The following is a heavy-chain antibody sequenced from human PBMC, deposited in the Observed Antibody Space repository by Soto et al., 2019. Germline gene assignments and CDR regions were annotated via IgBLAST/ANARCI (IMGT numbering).Heavy chain of an antibody. CDR2: MSGRSGDP. CDR3: ARDGGLGTEKHHYGLDV. V-gene: IGHV1-18*01. D-gene: IGHD2-15*01. CDR1: GYPFNKIA. J-gene: IGHJ6*02. Sequence: QVQLVQSGGEVKKPGASVRVSCQASGYPFNKIAIHWVRQAPGHSLEWLGRMSGRSGDPNCAPTVRDRITMATDTSNNTAYMELRSLRSDDTAVYYCARDGGLGTEKHHYGLDVWGQGTTVTV.